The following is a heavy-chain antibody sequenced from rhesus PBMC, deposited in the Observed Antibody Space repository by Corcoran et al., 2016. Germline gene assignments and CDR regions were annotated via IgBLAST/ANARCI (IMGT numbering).Heavy chain of an antibody. V-gene: IGHV4-169*01. CDR2: ITDTGTT. CDR3: VKHSVSVYGSFDY. Sequence: QLQLQESGPGLVKPSETLSVTCAVSGGSISSSYWSGIRQAPGKGLEWIGYITDTGTTNCNPSHKSRVTFSRDTTKNQFSRKLCSVTDADSAVYYFVKHSVSVYGSFDYWGQGVLVTVSS. CDR1: GGSISSSY. D-gene: IGHD3-22*01. J-gene: IGHJ4*01.